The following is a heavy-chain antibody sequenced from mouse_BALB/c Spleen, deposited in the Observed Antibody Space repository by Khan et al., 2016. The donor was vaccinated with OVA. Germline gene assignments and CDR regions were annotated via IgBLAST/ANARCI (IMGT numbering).Heavy chain of an antibody. J-gene: IGHJ3*01. CDR1: GYTFTDFT. Sequence: VQLQQSGAELVRPGVSVKISCKGSGYTFTDFTLHWVKQSHAMSLEWIGVISTYYGDATYNQRFKDKATMTVDKSSSTAYMELARLTSEDSAIYNWGRGGGGNSFAYWGQGTLVTVSA. V-gene: IGHV1S137*01. D-gene: IGHD2-12*01. CDR3: GRGGGGNSFAY. CDR2: ISTYYGDA.